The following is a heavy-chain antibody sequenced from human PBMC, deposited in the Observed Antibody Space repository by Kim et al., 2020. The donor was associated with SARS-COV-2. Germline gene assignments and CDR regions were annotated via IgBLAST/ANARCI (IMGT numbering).Heavy chain of an antibody. CDR3: ARVSGEPGYGVDY. V-gene: IGHV4-34*01. J-gene: IGHJ4*02. CDR2: INHSGST. CDR1: GGSFSGYY. D-gene: IGHD3-9*01. Sequence: SETLSLTCAVYGGSFSGYYWSWIRQPPGKGLEWIGEINHSGSTNYNPSLKSRVTISVDTSKNQFSLKLSSVTAADTAVYYCARVSGEPGYGVDYWGQGTLVTVSS.